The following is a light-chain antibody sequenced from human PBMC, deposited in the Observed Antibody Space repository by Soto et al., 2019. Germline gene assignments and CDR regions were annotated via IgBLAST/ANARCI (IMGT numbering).Light chain of an antibody. V-gene: IGKV1-16*02. CDR1: QGIRSF. Sequence: DIPMTQSPSSLSASVGDRVTITCRASQGIRSFLAWFQQKPGKAPKSLIYAASILHSGVPSKFSGSGSGTYFTLTISSLQPEDFATYYCQQYESYPWTFGQGTKVEIK. CDR3: QQYESYPWT. CDR2: AAS. J-gene: IGKJ1*01.